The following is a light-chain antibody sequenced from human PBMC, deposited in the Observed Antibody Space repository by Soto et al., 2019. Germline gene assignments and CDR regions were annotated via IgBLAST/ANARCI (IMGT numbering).Light chain of an antibody. CDR1: QTISNY. CDR3: HQYDHHPLS. CDR2: NAS. J-gene: IGKJ4*01. V-gene: IGKV1-33*01. Sequence: DIQMTQSPSSLSASVGDRVTITCQASQTISNYLNWYQQKPGKAPKLLIYNASYLETGVPSRFSGSGSGTDFTFTISSLQPEDIATYYCHQYDHHPLSFGGGTRVEIK.